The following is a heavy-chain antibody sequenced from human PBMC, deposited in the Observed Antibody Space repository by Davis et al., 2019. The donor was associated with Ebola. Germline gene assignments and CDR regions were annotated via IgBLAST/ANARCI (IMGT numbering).Heavy chain of an antibody. CDR1: GGSISSSSYY. V-gene: IGHV4-39*01. D-gene: IGHD5-12*01. CDR2: INHSGST. J-gene: IGHJ4*02. CDR3: AKGYDNFDY. Sequence: SETLSLTCTVSGGSISSSSYYWGWIRQPPGKGLEWIGEINHSGSTNYNPSLKSRVTISVGTSKNQFSLKLSSVTAADTAVYYCAKGYDNFDYWGQGTLVTVSS.